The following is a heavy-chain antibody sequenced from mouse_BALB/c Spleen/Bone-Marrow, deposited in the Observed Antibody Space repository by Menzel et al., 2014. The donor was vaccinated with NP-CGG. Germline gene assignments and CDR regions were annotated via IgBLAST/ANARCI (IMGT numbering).Heavy chain of an antibody. CDR2: INPSNGRT. CDR3: ARYDGPAWFAY. J-gene: IGHJ3*01. V-gene: IGHV1S81*02. CDR1: GYTFTRYW. Sequence: VQLQQSGAELVKPGASVKLSCKASGYTFTRYWIHWVKLRPGHGLEWIGEINPSNGRTNYNEKFKNKATLTVDKSSSTACLQLSSLTSEDSAVYYCARYDGPAWFAYWGQGTLVTVS. D-gene: IGHD2-3*01.